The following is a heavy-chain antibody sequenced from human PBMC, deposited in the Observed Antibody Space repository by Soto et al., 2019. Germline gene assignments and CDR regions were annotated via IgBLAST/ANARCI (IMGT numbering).Heavy chain of an antibody. V-gene: IGHV4-59*01. CDR3: ARDRDRSSRYDWFDP. D-gene: IGHD6-13*01. J-gene: IGHJ5*02. Sequence: SETLSLTCTVSGGSISSYYWSWIRQPPGKGLEWIGYIYYSGSTNYNPSLKSRVTISVDTSKNQFSLKLSSVTAADTAVYYCARDRDRSSRYDWFDPWGQGTLVT. CDR1: GGSISSYY. CDR2: IYYSGST.